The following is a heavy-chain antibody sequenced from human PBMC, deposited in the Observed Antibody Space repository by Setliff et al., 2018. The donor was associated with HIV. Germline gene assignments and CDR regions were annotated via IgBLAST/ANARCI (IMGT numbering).Heavy chain of an antibody. V-gene: IGHV4-59*08. CDR3: AGHHPSVAVAGPFDR. D-gene: IGHD6-19*01. Sequence: SETLSLTCTVSGGSLSRNFWGWIRQTPGKGLEWIGYIFYSGSTNYNPSLKSRVTISVDTSNNQFSLKLTSVTAADTAVYYCAGHHPSVAVAGPFDRWGQGALVTVSS. J-gene: IGHJ1*01. CDR1: GGSLSRNF. CDR2: IFYSGST.